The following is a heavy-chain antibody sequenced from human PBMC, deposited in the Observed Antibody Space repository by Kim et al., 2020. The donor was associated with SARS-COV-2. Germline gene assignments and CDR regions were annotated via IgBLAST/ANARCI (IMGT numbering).Heavy chain of an antibody. Sequence: GGSLRLSCAASGFTFSSYGMHWVRQAPGKGLEWVAVISYDGSNKYYADSVKGRFTISRDNSKNTLYLQMNSLRAEDTAVYYCAKQRQWLVRFGPELDYWGQGTLVTVSS. CDR2: ISYDGSNK. CDR1: GFTFSSYG. CDR3: AKQRQWLVRFGPELDY. J-gene: IGHJ4*02. D-gene: IGHD6-19*01. V-gene: IGHV3-30*18.